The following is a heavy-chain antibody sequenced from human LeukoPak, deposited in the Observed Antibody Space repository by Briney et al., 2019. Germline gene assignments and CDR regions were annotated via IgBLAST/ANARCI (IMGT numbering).Heavy chain of an antibody. CDR1: GNTFTSYA. D-gene: IGHD6-13*01. Sequence: GASVKVSCKASGNTFTSYAMHWVRQAPGQRLEWMGWINAGNGNTKYSQKFQGRVTITRDTSASTAYMELSSLRSEDTAVYYCARAPSIAAAGTDYWGQGTLVTVSS. J-gene: IGHJ4*02. CDR2: INAGNGNT. CDR3: ARAPSIAAAGTDY. V-gene: IGHV1-3*01.